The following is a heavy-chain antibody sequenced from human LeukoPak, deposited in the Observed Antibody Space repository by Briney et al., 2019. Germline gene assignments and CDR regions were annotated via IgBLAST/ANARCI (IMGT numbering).Heavy chain of an antibody. J-gene: IGHJ4*02. Sequence: PGGSLRLSCAASGFIFSNYGMHWVRQAPGKGLEWVAFIRYDGSDKYYADSVKGRFTISRDNSKNTLFLQMNSLRAEDTAVYYCAKMVATIGFGHYLDYWGQGTLVTVSS. CDR2: IRYDGSDK. CDR1: GFIFSNYG. D-gene: IGHD5-12*01. CDR3: AKMVATIGFGHYLDY. V-gene: IGHV3-30*02.